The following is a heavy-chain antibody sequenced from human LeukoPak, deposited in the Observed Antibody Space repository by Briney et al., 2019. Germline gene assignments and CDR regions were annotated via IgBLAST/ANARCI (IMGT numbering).Heavy chain of an antibody. CDR2: IYTSGST. V-gene: IGHV4-61*02. Sequence: SETLSLTCTVSGGSISSGSYYWSWIRQPAGKGLEWIGRIYTSGSTNYNPSLKSRVTISVDTSKNQFSLKLSSVTAADTAVYCCARSWPHQSIFDYYYYMDVWGKGTTVTVSS. J-gene: IGHJ6*03. D-gene: IGHD3-3*01. CDR3: ARSWPHQSIFDYYYYMDV. CDR1: GGSISSGSYY.